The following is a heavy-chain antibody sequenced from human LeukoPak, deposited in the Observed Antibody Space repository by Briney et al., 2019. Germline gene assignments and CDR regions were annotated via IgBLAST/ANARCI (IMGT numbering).Heavy chain of an antibody. CDR2: ISYDGSNK. CDR3: AREKIEGDYDILTGCLDY. Sequence: PGGSLRLSCAASGFTFSSYAMHWVRQAPGKGLEGVAVISYDGSNKYYADSVKGRFTISRDNSKNTLYLQMNSLRAEDTAVYYCAREKIEGDYDILTGCLDYWGQGTLVTVSS. D-gene: IGHD3-9*01. CDR1: GFTFSSYA. J-gene: IGHJ4*02. V-gene: IGHV3-30*04.